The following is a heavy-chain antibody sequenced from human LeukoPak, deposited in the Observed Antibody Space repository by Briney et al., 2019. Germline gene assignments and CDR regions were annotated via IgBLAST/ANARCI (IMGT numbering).Heavy chain of an antibody. CDR1: GGSISSSNYY. CDR2: IYDSGDS. CDR3: ARHENILMVPTAHALDY. J-gene: IGHJ4*02. D-gene: IGHD2/OR15-2a*01. Sequence: PSETLSLTCTVSGGSISSSNYYWGWIRQPPGKGLEWIGTIYDSGDSYYNPSLNSRASISVDTSKNRFSLNVNSVTAADTAVYFCARHENILMVPTAHALDYWGQGALVTVSS. V-gene: IGHV4-39*01.